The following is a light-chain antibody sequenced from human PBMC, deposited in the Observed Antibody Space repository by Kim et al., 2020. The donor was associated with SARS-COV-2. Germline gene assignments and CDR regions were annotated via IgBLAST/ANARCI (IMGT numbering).Light chain of an antibody. J-gene: IGKJ4*01. Sequence: ASVGDRVTITCRASQSISRWLAWDQQKPGKAPKLLIYADSTLESGVPSRFSGSGSGTEATLTISSLQPDDFATYYCQQYNSDLQVAFGGGTKLEI. V-gene: IGKV1-5*01. CDR1: QSISRW. CDR3: QQYNSDLQVA. CDR2: ADS.